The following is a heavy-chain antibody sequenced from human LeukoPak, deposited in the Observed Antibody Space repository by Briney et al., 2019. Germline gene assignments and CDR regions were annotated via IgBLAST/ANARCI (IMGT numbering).Heavy chain of an antibody. Sequence: GGSLRLSCAASGFTFSSCAMSWVRQAPGKGLEWVSAISGSGGSTYYADSVKGRFTISRDNSKNTLYLQMNSLRAEDTAVYYCAKDRGSYSVFAYFDYWGQGTLVTVSS. D-gene: IGHD1-26*01. CDR3: AKDRGSYSVFAYFDY. J-gene: IGHJ4*02. CDR1: GFTFSSCA. CDR2: ISGSGGST. V-gene: IGHV3-23*01.